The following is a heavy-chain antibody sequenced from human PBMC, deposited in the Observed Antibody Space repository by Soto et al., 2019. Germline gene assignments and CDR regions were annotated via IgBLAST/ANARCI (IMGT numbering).Heavy chain of an antibody. J-gene: IGHJ4*02. CDR1: GYSFTSHY. CDR2: FDPEDGET. Sequence: ASVKVSCKAIGYSFTSHYMHWVRQAPGKGLEWMGGFDPEDGETIYAQKFQGRVTITRDTSASTAYMELSSLRSEDTAVYYCARGSGPMIEWHWGQGTLVTVSS. V-gene: IGHV1-46*01. D-gene: IGHD3-22*01. CDR3: ARGSGPMIEWH.